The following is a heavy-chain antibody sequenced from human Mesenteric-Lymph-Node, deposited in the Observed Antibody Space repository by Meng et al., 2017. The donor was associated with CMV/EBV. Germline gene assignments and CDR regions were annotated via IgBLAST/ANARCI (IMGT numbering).Heavy chain of an antibody. Sequence: AASGFTFSSYGMHWVRQAPGKGLEWVAVISYDGSNKYYADSVKGRFTISRDNSKNTLYLQMNSLRAEDTAVYYCAKGADSSGYTLDYWGQGTLVTVSS. J-gene: IGHJ4*02. CDR3: AKGADSSGYTLDY. D-gene: IGHD6-19*01. CDR2: ISYDGSNK. CDR1: GFTFSSYG. V-gene: IGHV3-30*18.